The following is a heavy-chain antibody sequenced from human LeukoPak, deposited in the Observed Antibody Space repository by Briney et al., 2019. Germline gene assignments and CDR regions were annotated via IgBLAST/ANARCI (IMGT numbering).Heavy chain of an antibody. CDR3: ARDRNWGSYYYMDV. D-gene: IGHD7-27*01. V-gene: IGHV4-59*01. CDR2: IYYSGST. Sequence: SETLSLTCTVSGGSISSYYWSWIRQPPGKGLEWIGYIYYSGSTNYNPSLKSRVTISVDTSKNQFSLKLSSVTAADTAVYYCARDRNWGSYYYMDVWGKGTTVTVSS. J-gene: IGHJ6*03. CDR1: GGSISSYY.